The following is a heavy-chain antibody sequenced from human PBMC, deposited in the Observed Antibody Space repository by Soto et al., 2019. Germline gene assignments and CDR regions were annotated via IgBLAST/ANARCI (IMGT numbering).Heavy chain of an antibody. CDR3: ARGFSHYYDSSGPFDP. V-gene: IGHV3-11*01. CDR2: ISSSGSTI. Sequence: PGGSLRLSCAASGFTFSDYYMSWIRQAPGKGLEWVSYISSSGSTIYYADSVKGRFTISRDNAKNSLYLQMNSLRAEDTAVYYWARGFSHYYDSSGPFDPWGQGTLVTVSS. J-gene: IGHJ5*02. CDR1: GFTFSDYY. D-gene: IGHD3-22*01.